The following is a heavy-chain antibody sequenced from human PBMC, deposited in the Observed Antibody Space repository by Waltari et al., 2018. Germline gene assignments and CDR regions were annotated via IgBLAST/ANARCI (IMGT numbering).Heavy chain of an antibody. CDR3: ARALYSSGWMALDY. J-gene: IGHJ4*01. CDR2: INPNSGGT. CDR1: GYTFTGYY. V-gene: IGHV1-2*02. D-gene: IGHD6-25*01. Sequence: QVQLVQSGAEVKKPGASVKVSCKTSGYTFTGYYIHWVRQAPGQGLEWMGWINPNSGGTIYAQKFQGSVTMTRDTSISTAYMELSSLRSDDTAIYYCARALYSSGWMALDYWGHGTLVTVSS.